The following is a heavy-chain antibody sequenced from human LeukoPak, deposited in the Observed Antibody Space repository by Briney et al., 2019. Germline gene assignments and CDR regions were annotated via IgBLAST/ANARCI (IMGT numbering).Heavy chain of an antibody. CDR2: IYYSGST. V-gene: IGHV4-59*05. D-gene: IGHD5-18*01. Sequence: SETLSLTCTVSGGSISSYYWSWIRQPPGKGLEWIGSIYYSGSTYYNPSLKSRVTISVDTSKNQFSLKLSSVTAADTAVYYCARQGIQRTQRHFDYWGQGTLVTVSS. CDR1: GGSISSYY. CDR3: ARQGIQRTQRHFDY. J-gene: IGHJ4*02.